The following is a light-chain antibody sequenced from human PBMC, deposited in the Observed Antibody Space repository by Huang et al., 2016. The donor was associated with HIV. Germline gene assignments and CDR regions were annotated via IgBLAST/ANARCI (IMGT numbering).Light chain of an antibody. J-gene: IGKJ5*01. Sequence: DIQMTQSPLSLSASAGDKVTITCRAGQVISNQLDWYQQKPGKAPKLLIYAASTLQPGVPSRVSGRGSGTSFTLTINGLQPEDVATYFCQKYNSAPVTFGQGTRLE. CDR2: AAS. CDR3: QKYNSAPVT. V-gene: IGKV1-27*01. CDR1: QVISNQ.